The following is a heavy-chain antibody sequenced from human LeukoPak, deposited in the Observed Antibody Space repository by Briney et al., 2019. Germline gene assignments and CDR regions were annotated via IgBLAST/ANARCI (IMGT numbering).Heavy chain of an antibody. Sequence: NVSCKASGGTSSSYTISWVRQAPGQGLEWMGRIIPILGIANYAQKFQGRVTITADKSTSTAYMELSSLRSEDTAVYYCARDGDYGDPSGMDVWGQGTTVTVSS. CDR2: IIPILGIA. CDR1: GGTSSSYT. D-gene: IGHD4-17*01. CDR3: ARDGDYGDPSGMDV. V-gene: IGHV1-69*04. J-gene: IGHJ6*02.